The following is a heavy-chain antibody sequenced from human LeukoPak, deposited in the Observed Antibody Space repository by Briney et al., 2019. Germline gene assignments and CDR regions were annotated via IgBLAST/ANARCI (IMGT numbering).Heavy chain of an antibody. Sequence: GGSLRLSCAASGFTFDDYAMHWVRQAPGKGLEWVSGISWNSGSIGYADSVKGRFTISRDNAKNSLYLQMNSLRAEDTAVYYCARDFDYWGQGTLVTVSS. CDR3: ARDFDY. CDR2: ISWNSGSI. J-gene: IGHJ4*02. CDR1: GFTFDDYA. V-gene: IGHV3-9*01.